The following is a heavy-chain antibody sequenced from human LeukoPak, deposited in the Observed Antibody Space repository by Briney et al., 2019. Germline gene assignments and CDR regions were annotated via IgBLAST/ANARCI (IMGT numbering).Heavy chain of an antibody. V-gene: IGHV3-30-3*01. CDR1: GFTFSSYN. CDR3: GRDTVGYGGAFDI. Sequence: PGGSLRLSCVASGFTFSSYNMHWVRQAPGKGLEWVAVISYDGSNKYYADSVKGRSTISRDNSKNTLYLQVNSLRREDTAVYYCGRDTVGYGGAFDIWGQGTMVTVSS. CDR2: ISYDGSNK. D-gene: IGHD5-18*01. J-gene: IGHJ3*02.